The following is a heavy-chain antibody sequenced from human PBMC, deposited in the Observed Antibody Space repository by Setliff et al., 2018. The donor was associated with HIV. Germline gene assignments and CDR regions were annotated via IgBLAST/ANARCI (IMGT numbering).Heavy chain of an antibody. CDR1: GFTFSSYE. D-gene: IGHD3-22*01. CDR3: ARDFRPALVVVITFDY. J-gene: IGHJ4*02. CDR2: ISSSGSTI. V-gene: IGHV3-48*03. Sequence: GGSLRLSCVASGFTFSSYEMNWVRQAPGKGLEWVSYISSSGSTIYYADSVKGRFTISRDNAKNSLYLQMNSLRAEDTAVYYCARDFRPALVVVITFDYWGQGTLVTVSS.